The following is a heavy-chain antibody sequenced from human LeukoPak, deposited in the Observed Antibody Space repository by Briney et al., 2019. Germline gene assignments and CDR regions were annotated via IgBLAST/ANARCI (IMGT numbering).Heavy chain of an antibody. CDR3: ARVVAGTVLYYYYGMDV. Sequence: GGSLRLSCAASGFTFSSYWMSWVRQAPGKGLEWVANIKQDGSEKYYVDSVKGRFTISRDNAKNSLYLQMNSLRAEDTAVYYCARVVAGTVLYYYYGMDVWGQGTTVTASS. D-gene: IGHD6-19*01. CDR2: IKQDGSEK. CDR1: GFTFSSYW. V-gene: IGHV3-7*01. J-gene: IGHJ6*02.